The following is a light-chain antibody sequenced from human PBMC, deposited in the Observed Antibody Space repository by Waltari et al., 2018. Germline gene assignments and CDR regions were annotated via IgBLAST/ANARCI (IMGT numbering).Light chain of an antibody. V-gene: IGKV1-5*03. CDR1: QTISSW. J-gene: IGKJ1*01. CDR3: QQYDSDST. Sequence: DIQMTQSPSTLSASVGDRVTITCRASQTISSWLAWYQQKPGKAPKLLIYKASTLESEVPSRFSGSGSGTEFTLTISSLQPDDFATYDCQQYDSDSTFGQGTKVAI. CDR2: KAS.